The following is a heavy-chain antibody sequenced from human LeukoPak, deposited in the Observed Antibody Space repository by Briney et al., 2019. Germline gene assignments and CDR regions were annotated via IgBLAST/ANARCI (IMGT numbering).Heavy chain of an antibody. Sequence: ASVKVSCKASGYTFTNYYIHWVRQAPGQGLEWMGIINPSGGSTSYAQRFQGRVIMTRDTSSSTVYMELSSLRSEDTAVYYCARGGPIPSLQYCSSTSCHVAKYNWFDPWGQGTLVTVSS. CDR2: INPSGGST. CDR1: GYTFTNYY. J-gene: IGHJ5*02. V-gene: IGHV1-46*01. CDR3: ARGGPIPSLQYCSSTSCHVAKYNWFDP. D-gene: IGHD2-2*01.